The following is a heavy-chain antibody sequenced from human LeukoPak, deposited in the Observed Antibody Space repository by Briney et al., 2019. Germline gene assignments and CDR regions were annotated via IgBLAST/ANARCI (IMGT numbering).Heavy chain of an antibody. CDR2: ISSSSSYI. J-gene: IGHJ6*02. Sequence: GGSLRLSCAASGFTFSSYSMNWVRQAPGKGLEWVSSISSSSSYIYYADSVKGRFTISRDNAKNSLYLQMNSLRAEDTAIYYCARGPYYDSSGYGEEYGMDVWGQGTTVTVSS. D-gene: IGHD3-22*01. CDR1: GFTFSSYS. CDR3: ARGPYYDSSGYGEEYGMDV. V-gene: IGHV3-21*04.